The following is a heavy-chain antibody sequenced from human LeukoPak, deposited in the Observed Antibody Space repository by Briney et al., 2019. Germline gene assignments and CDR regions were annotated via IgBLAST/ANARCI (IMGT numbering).Heavy chain of an antibody. CDR1: GGSISSGSYY. D-gene: IGHD1-26*01. CDR3: ARGGAFADY. CDR2: IYTSGST. J-gene: IGHJ4*02. Sequence: PSETLSLTCTVSGGSISSGSYYWSWIRQPAGKGLEWIGRIYTSGSTNYNPSLKSRVTISVDTSKNQFSLKLSSVTAADTAVYYCARGGAFADYWGQGTLVTVSS. V-gene: IGHV4-61*02.